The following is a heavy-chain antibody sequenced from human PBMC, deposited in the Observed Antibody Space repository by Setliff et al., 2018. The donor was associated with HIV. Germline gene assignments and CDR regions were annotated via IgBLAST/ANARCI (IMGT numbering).Heavy chain of an antibody. J-gene: IGHJ4*02. CDR1: GGSISGDF. D-gene: IGHD1-26*01. V-gene: IGHV4-4*07. CDR3: ARGKGGLVGPAEFDY. Sequence: PSETLSLTCTVSGGSISGDFWTWIRQPAGEGLEWIGRTHASGTTQYNPSLKSRVTMSEETSKNQFSLKLKSVTAADTAIYFCARGKGGLVGPAEFDYWGPGTLVTVSS. CDR2: THASGTT.